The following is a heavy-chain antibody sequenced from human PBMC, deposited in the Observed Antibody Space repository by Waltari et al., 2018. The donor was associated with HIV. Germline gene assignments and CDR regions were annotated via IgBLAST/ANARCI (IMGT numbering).Heavy chain of an antibody. Sequence: QLQLQESGPGLVKPPATLSPPCAVSGGPVSRSRYVWVWIRQPPGKGLEWVVRIYFTVRAYYNPSLKSRVTISVDTSKNQFSLKVTSVTAADTAVYYCARHALRVGAAYWNFDLWGRGTLVTVSS. D-gene: IGHD1-26*01. CDR1: GGPVSRSRYV. V-gene: IGHV4-39*01. CDR3: ARHALRVGAAYWNFDL. CDR2: IYFTVRA. J-gene: IGHJ2*01.